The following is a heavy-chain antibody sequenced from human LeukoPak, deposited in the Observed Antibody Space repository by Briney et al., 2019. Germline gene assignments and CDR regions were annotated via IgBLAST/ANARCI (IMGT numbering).Heavy chain of an antibody. CDR2: IIPIFGTA. Sequence: SVKVSCKASGGTFSSYAISWVRQAPGQGLEWMGGIIPIFGTANYAQKFQGRVTITADESTSTAYMELSSLRAEDTAVYYCAKDYYDSSGYQRSGYWGQGTLVTVSS. CDR3: AKDYYDSSGYQRSGY. D-gene: IGHD3-22*01. V-gene: IGHV1-69*01. CDR1: GGTFSSYA. J-gene: IGHJ4*02.